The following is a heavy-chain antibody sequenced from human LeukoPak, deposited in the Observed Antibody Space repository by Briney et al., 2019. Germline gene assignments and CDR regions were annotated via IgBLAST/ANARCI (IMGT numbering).Heavy chain of an antibody. CDR2: SSEKVNSYTT. V-gene: IGHV3-72*01. Sequence: GGSLRLSCAASGFTSSDHVMDWVRQAPGKGLEWVGRSSEKVNSYTTKYAASVKDRFTMSRDGSKNSLYLQMNSLRTEDTAVYYCVVMIRGVGYWGQGALVTVSS. CDR1: GFTSSDHV. CDR3: VVMIRGVGY. J-gene: IGHJ4*02. D-gene: IGHD3-10*01.